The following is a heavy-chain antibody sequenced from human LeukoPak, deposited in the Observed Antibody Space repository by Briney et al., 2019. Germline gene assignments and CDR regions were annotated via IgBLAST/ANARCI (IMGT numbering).Heavy chain of an antibody. CDR1: GFTFSSYG. V-gene: IGHV3-30*18. CDR3: AKMRFGMVRGVPDY. Sequence: GGSLRLSCAASGFTFSSYGMHWVCQAPGKGLEWVAVISYDGSNKYYADSVKGRFTISRDNSKNTLYLQMNSLRAEDTAVYYCAKMRFGMVRGVPDYWGQGTLVTVSS. J-gene: IGHJ4*02. CDR2: ISYDGSNK. D-gene: IGHD3-10*01.